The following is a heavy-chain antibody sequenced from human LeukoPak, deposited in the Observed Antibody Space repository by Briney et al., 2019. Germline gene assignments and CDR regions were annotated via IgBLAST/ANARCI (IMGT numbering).Heavy chain of an antibody. CDR2: IIPILGIA. CDR3: ASAYCSSTSCSRSPLGY. J-gene: IGHJ4*02. V-gene: IGHV1-69*04. Sequence: ASVKVSCKASGGTFSSYAISWVRQAPGQGLEWMGRIIPILGIANYAQKFQGRVTITADKSTSTAYMELSSLRSEDTAVYYCASAYCSSTSCSRSPLGYWGQGTLVTVSS. D-gene: IGHD2-2*01. CDR1: GGTFSSYA.